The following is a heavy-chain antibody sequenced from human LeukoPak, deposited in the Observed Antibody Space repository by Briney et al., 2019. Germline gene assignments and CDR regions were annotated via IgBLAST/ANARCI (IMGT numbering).Heavy chain of an antibody. Sequence: PSETLSLTCSVSDGSMGTYYWGWIRQPPEMGLEWMGHIHSSGGSSYYPSLKSRLTLSIDTSRNQLSLKLPSVTAADTAVYFCARLGSYHDFWGQGALVTVSS. J-gene: IGHJ4*02. V-gene: IGHV4-4*09. D-gene: IGHD1-26*01. CDR1: DGSMGTYY. CDR3: ARLGSYHDF. CDR2: IHSSGGS.